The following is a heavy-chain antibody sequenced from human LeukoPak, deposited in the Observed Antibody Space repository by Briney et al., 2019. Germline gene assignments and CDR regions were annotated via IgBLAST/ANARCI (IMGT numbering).Heavy chain of an antibody. D-gene: IGHD4-17*01. J-gene: IGHJ4*02. V-gene: IGHV4-59*01. Sequence: SETLSPTCTVSGGSISSYYWSWIRQPPGKGLEWIGYIYYSGSTNYNPSLKSRVTISVDTSKNQFSLKLSSVTAADTAVYYCARDDDYGFFDYWGQGTLATVSS. CDR3: ARDDDYGFFDY. CDR2: IYYSGST. CDR1: GGSISSYY.